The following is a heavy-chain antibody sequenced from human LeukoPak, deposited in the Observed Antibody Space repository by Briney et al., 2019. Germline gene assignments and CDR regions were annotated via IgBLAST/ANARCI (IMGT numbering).Heavy chain of an antibody. V-gene: IGHV4-39*01. D-gene: IGHD2-21*02. J-gene: IGHJ5*02. CDR1: GGSISSTSYY. Sequence: SETLSLTCTVSGGSISSTSYYWGWIRQPPGKGLEWIGTINYSGSTYYNPSLKSRVTISVDTSKNQISLKLNSVTAADTAMYYCARHGDLLSPFQTWGQGTLATVSS. CDR2: INYSGST. CDR3: ARHGDLLSPFQT.